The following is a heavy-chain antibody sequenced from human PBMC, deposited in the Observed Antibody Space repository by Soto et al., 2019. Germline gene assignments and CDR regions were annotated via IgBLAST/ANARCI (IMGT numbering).Heavy chain of an antibody. D-gene: IGHD3-10*01. Sequence: QVQLVQSGAEVKKPGSSVKVSCKASGGTFSSYTISWVRQAPGQGLEWMGRIIPILGIANYAQKFQGRVTITADKSTSTAYMELSSLRSEDTAVYYCARGPSSGSYYVDYWGQGTLVTVSS. CDR2: IIPILGIA. CDR1: GGTFSSYT. J-gene: IGHJ4*02. V-gene: IGHV1-69*02. CDR3: ARGPSSGSYYVDY.